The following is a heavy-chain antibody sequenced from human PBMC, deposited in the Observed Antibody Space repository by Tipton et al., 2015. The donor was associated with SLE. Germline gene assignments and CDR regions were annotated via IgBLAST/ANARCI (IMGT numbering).Heavy chain of an antibody. CDR2: VFRGGST. J-gene: IGHJ6*04. V-gene: IGHV4-39*07. CDR3: ARATDWNLSPDV. CDR1: GDSVTSSGYY. Sequence: TLSLTCTATGDSVTSSGYYWSWIRQPPGKGLEWIGEVFRGGSTNYSPSLESRVTITVDMSKNQFSLRLISVTAADTAVYYCARATDWNLSPDVWGKGTTVTVSS. D-gene: IGHD1-7*01.